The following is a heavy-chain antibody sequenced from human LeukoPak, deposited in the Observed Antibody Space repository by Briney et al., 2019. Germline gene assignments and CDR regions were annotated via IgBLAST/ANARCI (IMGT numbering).Heavy chain of an antibody. CDR1: GGSISSSSYY. V-gene: IGHV4-61*02. CDR3: ARAPENYYMDV. Sequence: TTSETLSLTCTVSGGSISSSSYYWSWIRQPAGKGLEWIGRIYTSGSTNYNPSLKSRVTISVDTSKNQFSLKLSSVTAADTAVYYCARAPENYYMDVWGKGTTVTVSS. CDR2: IYTSGST. J-gene: IGHJ6*03.